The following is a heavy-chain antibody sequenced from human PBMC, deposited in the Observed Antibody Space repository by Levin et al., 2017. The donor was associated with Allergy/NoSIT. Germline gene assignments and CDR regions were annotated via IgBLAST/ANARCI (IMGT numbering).Heavy chain of an antibody. CDR2: ISGSGSST. CDR3: AKAVFLGGNYPIDY. CDR1: GFTFSSFA. J-gene: IGHJ4*02. Sequence: GGSLRLSCAASGFTFSSFAMTWARQAPGKGLEWVSAISGSGSSTYYADSVKGRFTISRDNSKNMVYLQMNSLRAEDTAVYHCAKAVFLGGNYPIDYWGLGTLVIVSS. V-gene: IGHV3-23*01. D-gene: IGHD4-23*01.